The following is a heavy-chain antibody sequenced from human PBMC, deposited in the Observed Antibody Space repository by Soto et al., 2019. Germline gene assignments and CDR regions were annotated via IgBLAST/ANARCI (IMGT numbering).Heavy chain of an antibody. D-gene: IGHD1-26*01. CDR3: ARDRLGATGDY. V-gene: IGHV1-18*01. CDR2: ISAYNTNT. Sequence: ASVKVSCKASGYTFTSYGISWVRQAPGQGLEWMGWISAYNTNTNYAQKLQGRITMTTDTSTSTSYMELRSLRSDDTAVYFCARDRLGATGDYWGQGTLVTVSS. J-gene: IGHJ4*02. CDR1: GYTFTSYG.